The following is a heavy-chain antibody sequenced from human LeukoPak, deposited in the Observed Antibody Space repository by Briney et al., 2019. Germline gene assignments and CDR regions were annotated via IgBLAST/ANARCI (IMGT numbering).Heavy chain of an antibody. Sequence: ASVKVSCKASGYTFTGYYMHWVRQAPGQGLEWMGWINPNSGGTNYAQKFQGRVTMTRDTSISTAYMELSRLRSDDTAVYYCARTFGNTLTGYYPDYRGQGTLVTVSS. J-gene: IGHJ4*02. CDR3: ARTFGNTLTGYYPDY. V-gene: IGHV1-2*02. CDR1: GYTFTGYY. D-gene: IGHD3-9*01. CDR2: INPNSGGT.